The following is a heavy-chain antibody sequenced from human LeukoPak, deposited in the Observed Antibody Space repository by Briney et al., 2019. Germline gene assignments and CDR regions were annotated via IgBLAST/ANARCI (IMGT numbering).Heavy chain of an antibody. CDR2: ISAYKGDT. Sequence: GASLKVSCKTSGYTFTSYGISWLRQAPGQGLEWMGWISAYKGDTDYAQKFQGRLTVTRDTSTSTAYMELRSLRSDDTAVYYCGRDLGWRRETGGRLDYWGQGTLVTVSS. CDR1: GYTFTSYG. V-gene: IGHV1-18*01. CDR3: GRDLGWRRETGGRLDY. J-gene: IGHJ4*02. D-gene: IGHD7-27*01.